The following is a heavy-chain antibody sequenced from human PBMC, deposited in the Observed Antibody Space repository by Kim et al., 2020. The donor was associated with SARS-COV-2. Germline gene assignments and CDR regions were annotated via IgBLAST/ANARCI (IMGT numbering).Heavy chain of an antibody. J-gene: IGHJ5*02. CDR3: ARQKNHCSGGSCYSAVWFDP. Sequence: SETLSLTCTVSGGSISSSSYYWGWIRQPPGKGLEWIGSIYYSVSTYYNPSLKSRVTISVDTSKNQFSLKLSSVTAADTAVYYCARQKNHCSGGSCYSAVWFDPWGQGTLVTVSS. CDR2: IYYSVST. D-gene: IGHD2-15*01. CDR1: GGSISSSSYY. V-gene: IGHV4-39*01.